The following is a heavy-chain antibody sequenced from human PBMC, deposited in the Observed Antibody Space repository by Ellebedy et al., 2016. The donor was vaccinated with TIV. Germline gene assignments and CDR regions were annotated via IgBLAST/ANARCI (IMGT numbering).Heavy chain of an antibody. J-gene: IGHJ4*02. V-gene: IGHV3-23*01. CDR3: AKDRYGGYDY. D-gene: IGHD5-12*01. CDR1: GFSFSDYA. CDR2: ISTNGGMT. Sequence: GGSLRLSXAASGFSFSDYAMAWVRQVPRKGLEWVSFISTNGGMTHYADAVKGRFTISRDNSKNTLYLQMNSLGVDDTALYYCAKDRYGGYDYWGQGTLVTVSS.